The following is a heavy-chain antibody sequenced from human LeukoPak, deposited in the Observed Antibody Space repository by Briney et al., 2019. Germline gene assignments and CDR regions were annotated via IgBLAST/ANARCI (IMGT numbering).Heavy chain of an antibody. Sequence: ASVKVSCKAFGYALTSYYIHWARQAPGQGLEWMGIIDPRAGSTIYAQNFQGRITLAADTSTNTVYMELRSLTSEDTAIYFCARKFYFDYWGQGSLVTVSS. V-gene: IGHV1-46*01. CDR1: GYALTSYY. CDR3: ARKFYFDY. J-gene: IGHJ4*02. CDR2: IDPRAGST.